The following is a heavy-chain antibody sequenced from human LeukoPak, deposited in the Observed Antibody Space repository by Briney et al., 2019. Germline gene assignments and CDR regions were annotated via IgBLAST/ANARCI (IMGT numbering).Heavy chain of an antibody. J-gene: IGHJ4*02. CDR2: IYHSGST. D-gene: IGHD2-2*01. CDR1: GGSISSGGYS. CDR3: ASFIVVVPAADYYFDY. Sequence: PSETLSLTCAVSGGSISSGGYSWSWIRQPPGKGLEWIGYIYHSGSTYYNSSLKSRVTISVDRSKNQFSLKLSSVTAADTAVYYCASFIVVVPAADYYFDYWGQGTLVTVSS. V-gene: IGHV4-30-2*01.